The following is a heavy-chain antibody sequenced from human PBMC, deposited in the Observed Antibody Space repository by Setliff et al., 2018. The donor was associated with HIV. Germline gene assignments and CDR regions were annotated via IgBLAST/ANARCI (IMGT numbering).Heavy chain of an antibody. D-gene: IGHD3-10*01. CDR3: ARGGYGSQTYNLALHY. J-gene: IGHJ4*02. CDR1: GYTFTNFY. V-gene: IGHV1-46*01. Sequence: ASVKVSCKASGYTFTNFYMHWVRQAPGQGLEWMGIINPGGGNTRYAQRFQGRVSMTRDTSTSTVYMELSSLRSEDTAVYYCARGGYGSQTYNLALHYWGQGTLVTVSS. CDR2: INPGGGNT.